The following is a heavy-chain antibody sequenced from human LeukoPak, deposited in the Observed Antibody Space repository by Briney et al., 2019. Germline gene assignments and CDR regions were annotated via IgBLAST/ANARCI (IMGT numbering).Heavy chain of an antibody. J-gene: IGHJ4*02. V-gene: IGHV4-59*13. CDR1: GDSISAYY. Sequence: SETLSLTCTVSGDSISAYYWTWIRRPPGKALEWIGHVYHSGSTNYNPSLKIRVTLSVDTSKNQVTLFLSSVTAADTAVYYCAASDERQLVVHWGQGILVTASS. CDR3: AASDERQLVVH. CDR2: VYHSGST. D-gene: IGHD6-6*01.